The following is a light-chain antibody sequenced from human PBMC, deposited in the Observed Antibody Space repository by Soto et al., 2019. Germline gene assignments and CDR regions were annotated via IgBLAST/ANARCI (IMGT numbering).Light chain of an antibody. CDR3: QHYDSYSGT. CDR1: QSINSW. Sequence: DIQMTQSPSTLSASVGDRVTITCRASQSINSWLAWYQQKPGKAPRLLIYRASSLEGVVTSRFSGSGSGAEFTLTISSLQPDDFATYYCQHYDSYSGTFGPGTKVDIK. J-gene: IGKJ3*01. V-gene: IGKV1-5*03. CDR2: RAS.